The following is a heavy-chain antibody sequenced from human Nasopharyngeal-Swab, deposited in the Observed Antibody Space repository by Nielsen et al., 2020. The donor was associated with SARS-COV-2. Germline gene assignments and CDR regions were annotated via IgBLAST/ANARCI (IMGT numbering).Heavy chain of an antibody. Sequence: GESLKISCGGSGFTFSDYWMSWVRKSPEKGLEWVANIKQDGTLKAYVDSVKGRFIISRDNAKNSLDLQLNSLRVEDTAVYYCVRNEIWGQGTLVTVSS. J-gene: IGHJ4*02. V-gene: IGHV3-7*03. CDR1: GFTFSDYW. CDR2: IKQDGTLK. CDR3: VRNEI.